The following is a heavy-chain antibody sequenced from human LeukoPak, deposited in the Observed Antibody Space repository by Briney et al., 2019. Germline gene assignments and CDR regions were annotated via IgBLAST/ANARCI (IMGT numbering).Heavy chain of an antibody. Sequence: GGALRLSRAPPGFTFSSDVMSWVRQAPGKGVGWVSAISGSGGSTYYADSVKGRFTISRDNSKNTLYLQMNSLRAEDTVVYYCAKDTYYYDRWGEGTLLTVPS. CDR3: AKDTYYYDR. D-gene: IGHD3-22*01. V-gene: IGHV3-23*01. CDR1: GFTFSSDV. CDR2: ISGSGGST. J-gene: IGHJ4*02.